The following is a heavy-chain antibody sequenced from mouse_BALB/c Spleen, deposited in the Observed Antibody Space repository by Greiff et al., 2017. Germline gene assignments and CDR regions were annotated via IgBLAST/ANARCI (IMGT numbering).Heavy chain of an antibody. CDR2: INPGSGGT. CDR1: GYAFTNYL. J-gene: IGHJ4*01. D-gene: IGHD3-3*01. Sequence: QVQLKQSGAELVRPGTSVKVSCKASGYAFTNYLIEWVKQRPGQGLEWIGVINPGSGGTNYNEKFKGKATLTADKSSSTAYMQLSSLTSDDSAVYFCARWGPLMDYWGQGTSVTVSS. CDR3: ARWGPLMDY. V-gene: IGHV1-54*01.